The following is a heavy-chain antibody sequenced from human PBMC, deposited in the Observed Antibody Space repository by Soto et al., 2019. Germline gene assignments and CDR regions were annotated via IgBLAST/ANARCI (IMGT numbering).Heavy chain of an antibody. CDR1: GYSFTSYW. D-gene: IGHD6-13*01. CDR2: IYPGDSDT. CDR3: ARHRGGGAAAGFCMDV. Sequence: GESLKISCQGSGYSFTSYWIGWVRQMPGKGLEWMGIIYPGDSDTRYSPSFQGQVTISADKSISTAYLQWSSLKASDTAMYYCARHRGGGAAAGFCMDVWGQGTTVTVSS. V-gene: IGHV5-51*01. J-gene: IGHJ6*02.